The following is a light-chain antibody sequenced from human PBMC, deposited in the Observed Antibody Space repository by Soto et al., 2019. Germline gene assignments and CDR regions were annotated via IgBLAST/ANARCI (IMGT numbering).Light chain of an antibody. CDR2: GAS. Sequence: EIVLTQSPGTLSFSPWARATLSCRAIQSVSSDSLAWYQQKPGQAPRLLIYGASSRATGIPDRFSGSGSGTDSTLTVSRLEPEDFAVYYCQQYGSSPPITFGQGTRLEIK. CDR1: QSVSSDS. CDR3: QQYGSSPPIT. V-gene: IGKV3-20*01. J-gene: IGKJ5*01.